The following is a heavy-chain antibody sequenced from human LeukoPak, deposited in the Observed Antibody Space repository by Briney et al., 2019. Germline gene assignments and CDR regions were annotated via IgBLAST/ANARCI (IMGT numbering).Heavy chain of an antibody. Sequence: ASVKVSCKASGSTFSSYAISWGRHAPGQGLEWMGGIIPIFGTANYAQKFQGRVTITADESTSTAYMELSSLRSEDTAVYYCASKTVTTWSRYYGMDVWGQGTTVTVSS. D-gene: IGHD4-11*01. CDR1: GSTFSSYA. CDR3: ASKTVTTWSRYYGMDV. V-gene: IGHV1-69*13. CDR2: IIPIFGTA. J-gene: IGHJ6*02.